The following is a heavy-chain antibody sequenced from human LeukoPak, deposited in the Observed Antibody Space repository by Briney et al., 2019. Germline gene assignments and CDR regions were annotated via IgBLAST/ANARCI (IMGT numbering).Heavy chain of an antibody. CDR1: GFTFSSYS. D-gene: IGHD5-18*01. Sequence: PGGSLRLSCAASGFTFSSYSMNWVRQAPGKGLEWVSSISSSSSYIYYADSVKGRFTISRDNAKNSLYLQMNSLRAEDTAVYYCASGKYSYGYGSDFSAFDIWGQGTMVTVSS. CDR2: ISSSSSYI. J-gene: IGHJ3*02. CDR3: ASGKYSYGYGSDFSAFDI. V-gene: IGHV3-21*01.